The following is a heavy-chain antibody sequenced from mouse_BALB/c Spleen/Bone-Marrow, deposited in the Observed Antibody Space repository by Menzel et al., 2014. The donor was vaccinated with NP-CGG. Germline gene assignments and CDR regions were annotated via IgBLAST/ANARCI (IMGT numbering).Heavy chain of an antibody. J-gene: IGHJ2*01. V-gene: IGHV7-3*02. CDR1: GFTFTDYY. CDR2: IRNKANGYTT. Sequence: DVKLVESGGGLVQPGGSLRLSCATTGFTFTDYYMSWVRQPPGKALEWLGFIRNKANGYTTEYSASVKGRFTISRDNSQSILHLQLNTLRAEDSATYYCARYDVYYYFDYWGQGTTLTVSS. CDR3: ARYDVYYYFDY. D-gene: IGHD2-3*01.